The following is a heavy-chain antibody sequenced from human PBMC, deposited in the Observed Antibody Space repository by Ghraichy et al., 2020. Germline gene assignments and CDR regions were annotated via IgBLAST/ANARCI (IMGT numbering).Heavy chain of an antibody. CDR1: GGSISSSSYY. Sequence: SQTLSLTCTVSGGSISSSSYYWGWIRQPPGKGLEWIGSIYYSGSTYYNPSLKSRVTISVDTSKNQFSLKLSSVTAADTAVYYCGRGRYSSAPDYWGQGTLVTVSS. D-gene: IGHD6-25*01. CDR2: IYYSGST. CDR3: GRGRYSSAPDY. V-gene: IGHV4-39*01. J-gene: IGHJ4*02.